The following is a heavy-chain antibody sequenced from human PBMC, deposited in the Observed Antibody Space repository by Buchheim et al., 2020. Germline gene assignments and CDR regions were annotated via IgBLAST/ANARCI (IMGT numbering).Heavy chain of an antibody. J-gene: IGHJ4*02. CDR2: IYYSGST. V-gene: IGHV4-61*01. D-gene: IGHD2-2*01. CDR1: GGSVTSGNYY. CDR3: ARDTCSSTSCFIDY. Sequence: QVQLQESGPALVKPSETLSLTCTVSGGSVTSGNYYWSWIRQPPGKGLEWIGYIYYSGSTNYNTFLKSRATISVDTSKNKFYLKLSSVTAADTAVYYCARDTCSSTSCFIDYWGQGTL.